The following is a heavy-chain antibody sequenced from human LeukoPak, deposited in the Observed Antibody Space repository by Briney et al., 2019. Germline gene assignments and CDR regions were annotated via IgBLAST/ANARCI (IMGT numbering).Heavy chain of an antibody. CDR2: IRDDGSDK. D-gene: IGHD2-15*01. Sequence: GGSLRLSCAASGFIFSGSGMHWVRQAPGKGLEWVAFIRDDGSDKYYGDSVKGRFTISRGNSKNMVYLQMNRLRVEDTALYYCAKILQGGPVSVANNYWGQGTLVTVSS. J-gene: IGHJ4*02. V-gene: IGHV3-30*02. CDR1: GFIFSGSG. CDR3: AKILQGGPVSVANNY.